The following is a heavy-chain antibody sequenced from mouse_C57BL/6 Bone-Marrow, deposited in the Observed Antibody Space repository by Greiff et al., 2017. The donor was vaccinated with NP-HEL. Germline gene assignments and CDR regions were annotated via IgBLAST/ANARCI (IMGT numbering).Heavy chain of an antibody. CDR3: ARYAVAY. CDR2: IYPGDGDT. J-gene: IGHJ3*01. CDR1: GYAFSSSW. V-gene: IGHV1-82*01. Sequence: VKLMESGPELVKPGASVKISCKASGYAFSSSWMNWVKQRPGKGLEWIGRIYPGDGDTNYNGKFKGKATLTADKSSSTAYMQLSSLTSEDSAVYFCARYAVAYWGQGTLVTVAA.